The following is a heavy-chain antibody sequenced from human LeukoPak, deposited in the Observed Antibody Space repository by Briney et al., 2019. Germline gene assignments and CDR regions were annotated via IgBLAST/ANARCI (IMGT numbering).Heavy chain of an antibody. D-gene: IGHD2-2*01. Sequence: SETLSLTCTVSGGSISSSSYYWGWIRQPPGKGLEWIGSIYYSGSTYYNPSLKSRVTISVDTSKNQFSLKLSSVTAADTAVYYCARRPVVVPAAVSFDIWGQGTMVTVPS. J-gene: IGHJ3*02. CDR3: ARRPVVVPAAVSFDI. CDR1: GGSISSSSYY. CDR2: IYYSGST. V-gene: IGHV4-39*01.